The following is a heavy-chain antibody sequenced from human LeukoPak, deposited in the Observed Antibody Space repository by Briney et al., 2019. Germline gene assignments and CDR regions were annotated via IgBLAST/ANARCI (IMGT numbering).Heavy chain of an antibody. CDR1: GFTVSSNY. D-gene: IGHD6-6*01. CDR3: AQRIAVRPYPFGN. Sequence: PGGSLRLSCAASGFTVSSNYMSWVRQAPGKGLEYISSVTNGGITYYADSVKGRFTISRDNSKNTLYLQMNSLRAEDTAVYYCAQRIAVRPYPFGNWGQGTLVTVSS. V-gene: IGHV3-53*01. J-gene: IGHJ4*02. CDR2: VTNGGIT.